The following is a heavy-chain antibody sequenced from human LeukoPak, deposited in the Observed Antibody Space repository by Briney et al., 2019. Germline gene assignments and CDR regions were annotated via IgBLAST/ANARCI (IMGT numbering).Heavy chain of an antibody. CDR3: ASSFSAAAAGTFAFDI. J-gene: IGHJ3*02. CDR2: IYYSGST. Sequence: SETLSLTCTVSGGSISSYYWSWIRQPPGKGLEWIGYIYYSGSTNYNPSLKSRVTISVDTSKNQFSLKLSSVTAADTAVYYCASSFSAAAAGTFAFDIWGQGTMVTVSS. CDR1: GGSISSYY. D-gene: IGHD6-13*01. V-gene: IGHV4-59*01.